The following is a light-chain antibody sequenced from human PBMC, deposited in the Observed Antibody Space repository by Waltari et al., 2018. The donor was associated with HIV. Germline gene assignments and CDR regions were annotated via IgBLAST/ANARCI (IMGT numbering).Light chain of an antibody. CDR1: SSAVGHYNL. J-gene: IGLJ2*01. CDR3: CSYAGSVV. V-gene: IGLV2-23*02. Sequence: QSALTQPASVSGSPGQSITISCTGTSSAVGHYNLVSWYQQHPGKAPKLMIYEVSKRPSGVSNRFSGSKSGNTASLTISGLQAEDEADYYCCSYAGSVVFGGGTKLTVL. CDR2: EVS.